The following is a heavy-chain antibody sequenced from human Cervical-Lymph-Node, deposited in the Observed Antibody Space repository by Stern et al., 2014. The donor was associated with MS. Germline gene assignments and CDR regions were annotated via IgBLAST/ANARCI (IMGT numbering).Heavy chain of an antibody. CDR3: ARPEVYGDFDY. Sequence: VQLVESGGGVVQPGRALRLSCAASGFTFKNNALHWVRQAPGKGLEWVAVISYDGSQKYYADSVNGRFTVSRDNSKNMAYLQMNSLRPEDTGVYYCARPEVYGDFDYWGQGTLVTVSS. D-gene: IGHD4-17*01. V-gene: IGHV3-30*01. CDR2: ISYDGSQK. J-gene: IGHJ4*02. CDR1: GFTFKNNA.